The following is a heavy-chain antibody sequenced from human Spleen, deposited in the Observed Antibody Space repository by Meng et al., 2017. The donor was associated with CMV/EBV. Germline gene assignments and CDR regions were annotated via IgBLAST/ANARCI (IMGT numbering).Heavy chain of an antibody. Sequence: SETLSLTCDVHGGSFSGYYWSWIRQTPGKELEWIGEINQSKSTTNYNPSLKSRVTSSVDTSKNQFSLKLSSVTAADTAVYFCAREKGEIAVAATGYYYHGLDVWGQGTTVTVSS. J-gene: IGHJ6*02. V-gene: IGHV4-34*01. CDR2: INQSKSTT. D-gene: IGHD6-19*01. CDR1: GGSFSGYY. CDR3: AREKGEIAVAATGYYYHGLDV.